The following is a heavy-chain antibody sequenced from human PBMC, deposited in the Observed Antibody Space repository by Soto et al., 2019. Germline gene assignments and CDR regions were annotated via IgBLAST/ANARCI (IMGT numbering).Heavy chain of an antibody. CDR2: IVVGSCNT. V-gene: IGHV1-58*01. CDR3: AADSGYYYDTSGYYGRHWYFAL. CDR1: GFTFTSSA. J-gene: IGHJ2*01. D-gene: IGHD3-22*01. Sequence: QMQLVQSGPEVKKPGTSEKVSCKASGFTFTSSAVQWVRQARGQRLEWIVWIVVGSCNTNYAQKFQERVTITRDMSKSRGYMELSSMRSEDAAVYYCAADSGYYYDTSGYYGRHWYFALWGRGALVPVFS.